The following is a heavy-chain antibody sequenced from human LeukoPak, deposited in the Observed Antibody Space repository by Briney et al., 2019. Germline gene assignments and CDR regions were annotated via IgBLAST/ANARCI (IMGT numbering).Heavy chain of an antibody. CDR1: GYTLTNYG. CDR2: VSAYADDT. CDR3: ARDCIGCLGFDY. J-gene: IGHJ4*02. V-gene: IGHV1-18*01. D-gene: IGHD5/OR15-5a*01. Sequence: ASVKVSCKASGYTLTNYGISWVRQAPGQGLEWMGWVSAYADDTNYVQKFRGRITMTTDTSTSTAYVELRSLRSDDTAVYYCARDCIGCLGFDYWGQGTLATVSS.